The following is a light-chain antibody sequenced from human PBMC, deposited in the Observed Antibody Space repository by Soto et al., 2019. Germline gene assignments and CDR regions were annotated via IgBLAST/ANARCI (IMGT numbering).Light chain of an antibody. V-gene: IGLV2-14*01. Sequence: QSALTQPASVSGCPGQSITISCTGTSSDVGGYNYVSWYQQHPGKAPKLMIYDVSNRPSGVSNRFSGSKSGNTASLTISGLHAEDEADYYCSSYTSSSTRIFGTGTKLTVL. CDR2: DVS. CDR3: SSYTSSSTRI. CDR1: SSDVGGYNY. J-gene: IGLJ1*01.